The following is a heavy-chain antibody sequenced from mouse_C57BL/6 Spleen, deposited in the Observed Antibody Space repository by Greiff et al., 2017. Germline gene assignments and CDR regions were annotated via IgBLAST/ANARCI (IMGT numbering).Heavy chain of an antibody. D-gene: IGHD4-1*01. CDR2: ISYDGSN. Sequence: EVQLVESGPGLVKPSQSLSLTCSVTGYSIPSGYYWNWIRQFPGKKLEWMGYISYDGSNNYNQSLKNRISLTRDTSKYQLFRKLNSVTTEDTATYYCARSELGLDYWGQGTTLTVSS. CDR1: GYSIPSGYY. V-gene: IGHV3-6*01. J-gene: IGHJ2*01. CDR3: ARSELGLDY.